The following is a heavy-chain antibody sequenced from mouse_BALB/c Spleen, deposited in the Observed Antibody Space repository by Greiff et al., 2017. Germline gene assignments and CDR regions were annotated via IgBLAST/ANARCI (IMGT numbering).Heavy chain of an antibody. J-gene: IGHJ4*01. CDR1: GYSITSDYA. CDR3: ASFTTVGAMDY. D-gene: IGHD1-1*01. V-gene: IGHV3-2*02. Sequence: EVKLQESGPGLVKPSQSLSLTCTVTGYSITSDYAWNWIRQFPGNKLEWMGYISYSGSTSYNPSLKSRISITRDTSKNQFFLQLNSVTTEDTATYYCASFTTVGAMDYWGQGTSVTVSS. CDR2: ISYSGST.